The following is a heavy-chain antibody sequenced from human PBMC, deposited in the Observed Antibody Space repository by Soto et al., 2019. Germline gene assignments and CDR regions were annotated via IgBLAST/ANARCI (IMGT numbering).Heavy chain of an antibody. V-gene: IGHV1-69*12. J-gene: IGHJ6*02. CDR3: ARGVGATRTGPYYYGMDV. CDR2: IIPIFGTA. Sequence: QVQLVQSGAEVKKPGSSVKVSCKASGGTFSSYAISWVRQAPGQGLEWMGGIIPIFGTANYAQKFQGRVTITADESTSTAYMELSSLRSEDTAVYYCARGVGATRTGPYYYGMDVWGQGTTVTVSS. CDR1: GGTFSSYA. D-gene: IGHD1-26*01.